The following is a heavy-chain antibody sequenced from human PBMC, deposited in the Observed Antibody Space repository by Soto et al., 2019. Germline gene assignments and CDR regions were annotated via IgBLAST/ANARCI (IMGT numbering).Heavy chain of an antibody. J-gene: IGHJ3*02. CDR2: IRTNGGST. V-gene: IGHV3-64*01. CDR3: AREIPNNDFWGGHGFDI. CDR1: GFTFSSYA. D-gene: IGHD3-3*01. Sequence: EVQLVESGGGLVQPGGSLRLSCVASGFTFSSYAMHWVRQAPGKGLEYVSAIRTNGGSTYYGNSVKGRFTISRDNSKNTLYLQMGSRRAEDMAVYYCAREIPNNDFWGGHGFDIWGQGTMVAVSS.